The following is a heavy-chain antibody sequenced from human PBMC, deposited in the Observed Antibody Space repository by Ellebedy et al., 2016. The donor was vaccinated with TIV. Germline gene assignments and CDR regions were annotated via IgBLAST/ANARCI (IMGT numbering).Heavy chain of an antibody. CDR3: TKEGAVAGAPAYLAYDY. CDR2: ISSHGMTT. V-gene: IGHV3-30*13. D-gene: IGHD6-19*01. Sequence: LSLTCAASGFIFNSHGIHWVRQAPGKGLEWVAVISSHGMTTYYADSVKGRFTISRDNSNNSLYLQMNSLRAEDTAVYFCTKEGAVAGAPAYLAYDYWGQGTLVTVSS. J-gene: IGHJ4*02. CDR1: GFIFNSHG.